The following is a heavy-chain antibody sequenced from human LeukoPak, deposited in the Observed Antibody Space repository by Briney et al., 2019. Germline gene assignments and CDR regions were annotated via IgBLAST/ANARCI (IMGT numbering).Heavy chain of an antibody. CDR2: IIPIFGTA. CDR1: GGTFSSYA. D-gene: IGHD6-6*01. Sequence: SVKVSCRASGGTFSSYAISWVRPAPGQGLEWMGGIIPIFGTANYAQKFQGRVTITADESTSTAYMELSSLRSEDTAVYYCARSRFSIAARLMEPGARWFDPWGQGTLVTVSS. CDR3: ARSRFSIAARLMEPGARWFDP. V-gene: IGHV1-69*13. J-gene: IGHJ5*02.